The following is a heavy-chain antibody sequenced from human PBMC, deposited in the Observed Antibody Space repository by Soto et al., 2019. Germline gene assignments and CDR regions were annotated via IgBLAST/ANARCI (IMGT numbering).Heavy chain of an antibody. J-gene: IGHJ4*02. V-gene: IGHV1-69*13. D-gene: IGHD3-10*01. CDR3: ARGITRESFPPFDL. CDR2: FSHVFGGP. CDR1: GDTFSSYS. Sequence: QVHLVQSGAEVKKPGSSVKVSCTSSGDTFSSYSYSWVRLVPGQGLELLGGFSHVFGGPNYAQNFLDSVTMTANPVTRTVYLELRGPTTDAAAGYDCARGITRESFPPFDLWGQGTLVTISS.